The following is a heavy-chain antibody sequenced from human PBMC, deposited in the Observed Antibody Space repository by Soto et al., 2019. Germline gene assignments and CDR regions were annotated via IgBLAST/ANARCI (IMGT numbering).Heavy chain of an antibody. CDR3: AKDKDGSGVYGIDV. CDR1: GFTFSSYA. J-gene: IGHJ6*01. Sequence: EVQLLESGGGLVQPGGSLRLSCAASGFTFSSYAMSWVRQAPGKGLEWVTAINGGRTPYYADSVKGRFTISRDNSKNTLYLHMNSLRAEATSVYYCAKDKDGSGVYGIDVWGQGTTVTVA. CDR2: INGGRTP. V-gene: IGHV3-23*01. D-gene: IGHD3-3*01.